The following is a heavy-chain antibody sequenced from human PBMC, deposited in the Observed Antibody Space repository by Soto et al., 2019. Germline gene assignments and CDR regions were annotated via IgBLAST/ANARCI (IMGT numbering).Heavy chain of an antibody. V-gene: IGHV3-7*01. CDR2: IKQDGSEK. CDR1: GFTFSSYW. Sequence: QLVGSLRLSCAASGFTFSSYWMSWVRQAPGKGLEWVANIKQDGSEKYYVDSVKGRFTISRDNAKNSLYLQMNSLRAEDTAVYYCARDLREGVRGVIKWISYYYYMDVWGKGTTVTVSS. CDR3: ARDLREGVRGVIKWISYYYYMDV. D-gene: IGHD3-10*01. J-gene: IGHJ6*03.